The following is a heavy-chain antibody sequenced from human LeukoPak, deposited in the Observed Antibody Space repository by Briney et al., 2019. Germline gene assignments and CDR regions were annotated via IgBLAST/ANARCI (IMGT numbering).Heavy chain of an antibody. J-gene: IGHJ4*02. Sequence: GGSLRLSCAASGMTFRSHWMTWVRQTTGKGLEWLATIKSDGSEIYYLDSVKGRFTISRDNAKNSLYLQMNSLRADDSAVYYCAGPMGPSAIFGFDYWGQGTLVTVSS. CDR1: GMTFRSHW. V-gene: IGHV3-7*01. D-gene: IGHD2-2*01. CDR3: AGPMGPSAIFGFDY. CDR2: IKSDGSEI.